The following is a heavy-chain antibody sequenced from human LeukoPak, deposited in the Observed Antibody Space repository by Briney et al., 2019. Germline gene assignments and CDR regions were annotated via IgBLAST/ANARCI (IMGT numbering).Heavy chain of an antibody. CDR1: GFTLRSYT. Sequence: GSLRLSCAASGFTLRSYTMNWVRQAPGKGLEWVSVIYSGGSTYYADSVKGRFTISRDNSKNTLYLQMNSLRAEDTAVYYCARGGSYDSSGYYGYWGQGTLVTV. J-gene: IGHJ4*02. CDR2: IYSGGST. D-gene: IGHD3-22*01. CDR3: ARGGSYDSSGYYGY. V-gene: IGHV3-53*01.